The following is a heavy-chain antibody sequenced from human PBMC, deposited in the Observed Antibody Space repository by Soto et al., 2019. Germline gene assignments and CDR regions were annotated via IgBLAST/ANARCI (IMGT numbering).Heavy chain of an antibody. CDR2: IDPSDSYS. Sequence: QSLKISCEGSGYTFPHHWISWVRQMPGKGLEWMGRIDPSDSYSNYSPSFKGHVTFSVDKSIRTAYLQWSSLKASDTAMYYCARHERARVTMVSGVHFDSWGQGTLVTVSS. CDR3: ARHERARVTMVSGVHFDS. D-gene: IGHD2-8*01. J-gene: IGHJ4*02. CDR1: GYTFPHHW. V-gene: IGHV5-10-1*01.